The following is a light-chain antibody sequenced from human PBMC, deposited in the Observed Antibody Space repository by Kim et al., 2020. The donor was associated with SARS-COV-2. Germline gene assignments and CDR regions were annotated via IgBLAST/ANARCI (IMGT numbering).Light chain of an antibody. V-gene: IGKV3-20*01. CDR3: QQYGSSPVT. J-gene: IGKJ4*01. CDR1: HRVSSNY. CDR2: GVS. Sequence: SPGERATLSCRASHRVSSNYLAWYQQKPDQAPRLLIYGVSSRATGIPDRFSGSGSGTDFTLTIRTLEPEDFAVYYCQQYGSSPVTFGGGTKVDIK.